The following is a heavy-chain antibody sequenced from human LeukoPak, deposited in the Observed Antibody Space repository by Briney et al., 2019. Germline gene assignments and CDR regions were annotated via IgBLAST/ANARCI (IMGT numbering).Heavy chain of an antibody. CDR2: ISSEGKTT. D-gene: IGHD6-13*01. CDR3: VKDRWVDH. CDR1: GFTFRSYW. V-gene: IGHV3-64D*06. J-gene: IGHJ4*02. Sequence: PGGSLRLSCAASGFTFRSYWMRWVRQAPGKGLEYVSSISSEGKTTYYADSVKGRFTISRDNSKNTLYLQMSSLRPEDTAVYYCVKDRWVDHWGQGTLVTVSS.